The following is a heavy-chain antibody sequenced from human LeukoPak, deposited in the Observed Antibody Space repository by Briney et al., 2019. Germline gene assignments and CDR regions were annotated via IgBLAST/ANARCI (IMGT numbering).Heavy chain of an antibody. CDR1: GYSFTSYW. Sequence: GESLKISCRGSGYSFTSYWIGWVRQMPGKGLEWMGIIYPGDSNTRYSPSFQGQVTISADKSISTAYLQWSSLKASDTAMYYCARRIRGVIFAFDIWGQGTMVTASS. CDR2: IYPGDSNT. D-gene: IGHD3-10*01. CDR3: ARRIRGVIFAFDI. J-gene: IGHJ3*02. V-gene: IGHV5-51*01.